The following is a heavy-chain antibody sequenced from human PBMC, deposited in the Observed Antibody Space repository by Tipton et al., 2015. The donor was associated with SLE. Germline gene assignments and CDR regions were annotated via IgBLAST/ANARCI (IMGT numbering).Heavy chain of an antibody. V-gene: IGHV3-7*01. CDR1: GFTFSSNW. CDR2: IKEDGSDK. Sequence: SLRLSCVASGFTFSSNWMSWVRQTPGKGLEWVANIKEDGSDKYYVDSVKGRFTISRDNSKNTVSLQMNSLRADDTAVYYCANSRFVPEAYWGQGTLVTVSS. J-gene: IGHJ4*02. CDR3: ANSRFVPEAY. D-gene: IGHD3-3*01.